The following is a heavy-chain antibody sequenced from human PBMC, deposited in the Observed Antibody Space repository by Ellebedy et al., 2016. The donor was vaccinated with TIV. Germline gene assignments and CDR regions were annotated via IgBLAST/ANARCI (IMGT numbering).Heavy chain of an antibody. J-gene: IGHJ4*02. CDR1: GGSISSSTYY. D-gene: IGHD6-19*01. CDR3: ARRAVAATQGAFDN. CDR2: IYYGGNT. Sequence: SETLSLTCTVSGGSISSSTYYWGWIRQPPGTGLEWIGDIYYGGNTYYNPSLTSRVTISVDTSNNQFSLRLTSLAAADTAVYFCARRAVAATQGAFDNWGPGALVTVSS. V-gene: IGHV4-39*01.